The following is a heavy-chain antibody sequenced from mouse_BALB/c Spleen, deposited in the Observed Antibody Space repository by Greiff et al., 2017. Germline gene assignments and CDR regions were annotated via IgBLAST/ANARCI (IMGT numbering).Heavy chain of an antibody. CDR2: INSNGGST. CDR3: ARDRTMDY. V-gene: IGHV5-6-3*01. Sequence: VKLEESGGGLVQPGGSLKLSCAASGFTFSSYGMSWVRQTPDKRLELVATINSNGGSTYYPDSVKGRFTISRDNAKNTLYLQMSSLKSEDTAMYYCARDRTMDYWGQGTSVTVSS. CDR1: GFTFSSYG. J-gene: IGHJ4*01.